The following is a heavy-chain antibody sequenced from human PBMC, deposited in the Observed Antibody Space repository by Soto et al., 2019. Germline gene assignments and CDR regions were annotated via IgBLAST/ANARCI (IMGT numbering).Heavy chain of an antibody. D-gene: IGHD5-18*01. CDR3: ARGGYSYGPNYYYYYYMDV. CDR2: IYHSGST. CDR1: GGSFSGYY. Sequence: SETLSLTCAVYGGSFSGYYWSWIRQPPGKGLEWIGDIYHSGSTNYNPSLKSRVTISVDTSKNQFSLKLSSVTAADTAVYYCARGGYSYGPNYYYYYYMDVWGKGTTVTVSS. V-gene: IGHV4-34*01. J-gene: IGHJ6*03.